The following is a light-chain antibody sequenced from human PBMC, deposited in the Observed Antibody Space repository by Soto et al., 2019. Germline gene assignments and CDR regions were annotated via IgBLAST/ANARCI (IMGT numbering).Light chain of an antibody. CDR1: ERVKGNF. CDR3: QQYGASPET. J-gene: IGKJ1*01. Sequence: EIVLTQSPGTLSLSPGERATLSCRTSERVKGNFFAWYQQKPGQAPRLLIHGASSRATDIPERFSGSGSGTDFTLTITRVDPEDSAVYYCQQYGASPETFGQGTKVQIK. CDR2: GAS. V-gene: IGKV3-20*01.